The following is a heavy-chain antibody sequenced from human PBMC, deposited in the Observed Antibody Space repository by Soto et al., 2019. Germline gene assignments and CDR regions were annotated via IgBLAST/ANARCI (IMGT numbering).Heavy chain of an antibody. Sequence: QVHLVQSGAEVKKPGASVKVSCKGSGYAFTSYGITWVRQAPGQGLEWMGWISAHNGNTDYAQKLQGRVTVTRDTSTSTAYMELRSLRSDDTAVYYCARGRYGDYWGQGALVTVSS. CDR3: ARGRYGDY. V-gene: IGHV1-18*01. D-gene: IGHD1-1*01. CDR2: ISAHNGNT. CDR1: GYAFTSYG. J-gene: IGHJ4*02.